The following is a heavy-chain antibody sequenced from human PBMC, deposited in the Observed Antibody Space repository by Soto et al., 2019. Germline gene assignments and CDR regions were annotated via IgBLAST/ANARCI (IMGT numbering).Heavy chain of an antibody. CDR1: GGTFSSYA. Sequence: QVQLVQSGAEVKKPGSSVKVSCKASGGTFSSYAISWVRQAPGQGLEWMGGIIPISDTTNYAQKFQGRVTLPADESTSTAYRELSSLRSEDTAVYYCARPQGSITSLEIYYYYYYGMDVWGQGTTVTVSS. CDR2: IIPISDTT. V-gene: IGHV1-69*01. D-gene: IGHD2-2*01. J-gene: IGHJ6*02. CDR3: ARPQGSITSLEIYYYYYYGMDV.